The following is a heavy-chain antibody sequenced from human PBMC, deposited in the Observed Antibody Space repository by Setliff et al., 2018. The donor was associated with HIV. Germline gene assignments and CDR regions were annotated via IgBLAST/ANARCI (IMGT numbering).Heavy chain of an antibody. CDR3: ARAHFLVAMTRNWFGP. Sequence: GASVKVSCKASGYTFTDFYIHWVRQAPGQGLEWIGRINPKSGVADYLKKFQGRVTMTTDTSTNTAHMELIRPRFDDTAVYYCARAHFLVAMTRNWFGPWGQGTLVTVSS. CDR2: INPKSGVA. D-gene: IGHD5-12*01. J-gene: IGHJ5*02. CDR1: GYTFTDFY. V-gene: IGHV1-2*06.